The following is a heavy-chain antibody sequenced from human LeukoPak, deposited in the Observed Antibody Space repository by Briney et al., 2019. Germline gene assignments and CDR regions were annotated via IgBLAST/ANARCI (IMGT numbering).Heavy chain of an antibody. D-gene: IGHD3-22*01. CDR2: ISGDGGST. V-gene: IGHV3-43*02. CDR3: AKDPYDSSVGDY. CDR1: GFTFDDYA. Sequence: PGGSLRLSCAASGFTFDDYAMHWVRHAPGKGLEWVSLISGDGGSTYYADSVKGRFTISRDNSKNSLYLQMNSLRTEDTALYYCAKDPYDSSVGDYWGQGTLVTVSS. J-gene: IGHJ4*02.